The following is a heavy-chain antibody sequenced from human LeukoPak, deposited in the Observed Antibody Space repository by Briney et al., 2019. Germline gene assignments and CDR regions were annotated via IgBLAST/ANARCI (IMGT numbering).Heavy chain of an antibody. Sequence: GGSLRLSCAASGFTFSDYSMNWVRQAPGKGLEWISYIGIDSGNTNYPDFVKGQFTISGDKAKNSRYLQMNSLRVEDTAVYYCARDYKYAFDNWGQGTLVTVSS. D-gene: IGHD5-24*01. CDR3: ARDYKYAFDN. CDR1: GFTFSDYS. V-gene: IGHV3-48*01. CDR2: IGIDSGNT. J-gene: IGHJ4*02.